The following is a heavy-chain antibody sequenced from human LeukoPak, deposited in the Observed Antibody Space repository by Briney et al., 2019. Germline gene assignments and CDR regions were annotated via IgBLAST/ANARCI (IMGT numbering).Heavy chain of an antibody. Sequence: SGGSLRLSCAASGFTFSSYAMSWVRQAPGKGLKWVSAISGSGGSTYYADSVKGRFTISRDNSKNTLYLQMNSLRAEDTAVYYCAKDGSRSEFGELRCFDYWGQGTLVTVSS. CDR1: GFTFSSYA. J-gene: IGHJ4*02. V-gene: IGHV3-23*01. D-gene: IGHD3-10*01. CDR2: ISGSGGST. CDR3: AKDGSRSEFGELRCFDY.